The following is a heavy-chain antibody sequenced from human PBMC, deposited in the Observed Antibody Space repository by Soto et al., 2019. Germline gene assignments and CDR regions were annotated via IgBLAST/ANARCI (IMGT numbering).Heavy chain of an antibody. CDR3: AREIIPLTTDWYFDL. CDR1: GGSISGGVYY. Sequence: QVQLQESGPGLVKPSQTLSLTCTVSGGSISGGVYYWSWIRQPPGKGLEWIGYIFDSGSTYYNPSLKSRVTISVDTSKNQFSRRLSSVTAADTAVYYCAREIIPLTTDWYFDLWCRGTLVTVSS. D-gene: IGHD4-17*01. CDR2: IFDSGST. V-gene: IGHV4-30-4*01. J-gene: IGHJ2*01.